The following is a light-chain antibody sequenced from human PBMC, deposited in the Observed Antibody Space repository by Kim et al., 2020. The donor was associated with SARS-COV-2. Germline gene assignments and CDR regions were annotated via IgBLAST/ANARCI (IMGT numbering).Light chain of an antibody. CDR2: MAS. V-gene: IGKV1-5*03. CDR1: QSINSW. Sequence: DIQMTQSPSTLSASVGDRVTITCRASQSINSWLAWYQQKPGKAPKLLIYMASSLESGVPSRFSGSGSGTEFTLTISSLQPDDFATYYCQQYNSYSTFGQGTKVDIK. J-gene: IGKJ1*01. CDR3: QQYNSYST.